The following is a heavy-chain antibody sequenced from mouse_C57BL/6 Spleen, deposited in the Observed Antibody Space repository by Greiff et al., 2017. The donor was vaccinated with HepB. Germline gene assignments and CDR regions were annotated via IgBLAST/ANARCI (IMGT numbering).Heavy chain of an antibody. V-gene: IGHV5-9*01. J-gene: IGHJ2*01. Sequence: DVMLVESGGGLVKPGGSLKLSCAASGFTFSSYTLSWVRQTPEKRLEWVATISGGGGNTYYPDSVKGRFPISRNNAKNTLYLQMSSLRSEDTALYCCARQKKSRDFDYWGQGTTLTVSS. CDR1: GFTFSSYT. CDR2: ISGGGGNT. CDR3: ARQKKSRDFDY. D-gene: IGHD1-1*01.